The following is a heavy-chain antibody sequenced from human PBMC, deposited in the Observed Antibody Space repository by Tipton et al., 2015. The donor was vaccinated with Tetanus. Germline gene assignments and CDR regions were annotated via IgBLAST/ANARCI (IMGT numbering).Heavy chain of an antibody. CDR2: IDGAASS. CDR1: GDSINAFY. J-gene: IGHJ4*02. CDR3: ARERGSGSYPLDY. D-gene: IGHD3-10*01. V-gene: IGHV4-59*01. Sequence: TLSLTCSVSGDSINAFYWTWLRQPPGKSLEWIGNIDGAASSTYNPTFKNRATIFRDLSKNQFSLRPTSVTAADTAIYYCARERGSGSYPLDYWGRGTLVTVSA.